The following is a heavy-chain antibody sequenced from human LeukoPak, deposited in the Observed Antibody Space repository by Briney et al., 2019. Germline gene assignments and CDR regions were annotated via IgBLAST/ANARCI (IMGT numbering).Heavy chain of an antibody. Sequence: SETLSLTCTVSGGSVSSGSYYWSWIRQPPGKGLEWIGYIYYSGSTNYNPSLKSRVTISVDTSKNQFSLKLSSVTAADTAVYYCASSYSSSQMNYYYYGMDVWGQGTTVTVSS. CDR3: ASSYSSSQMNYYYYGMDV. V-gene: IGHV4-61*01. CDR2: IYYSGST. D-gene: IGHD6-13*01. J-gene: IGHJ6*02. CDR1: GGSVSSGSYY.